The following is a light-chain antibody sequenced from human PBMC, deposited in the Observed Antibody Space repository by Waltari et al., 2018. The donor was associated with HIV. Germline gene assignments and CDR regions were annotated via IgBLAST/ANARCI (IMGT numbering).Light chain of an antibody. V-gene: IGKV3-15*01. CDR2: GAS. CDR3: QQFRTRT. J-gene: IGKJ1*01. CDR1: QGVGSN. Sequence: MGSQGVGSNVAWYQQKPGQAPRLLIYGASTRASGVPARFSGSASGIEFTLTISSLQSEDSAVYYCQQFRTRTFGQGTKVEI.